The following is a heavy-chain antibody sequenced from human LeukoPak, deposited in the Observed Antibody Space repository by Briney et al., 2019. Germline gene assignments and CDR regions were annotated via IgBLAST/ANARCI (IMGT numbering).Heavy chain of an antibody. Sequence: WASVKVSCKASGYNFTGYYLHWVRQALGQGLEWMGWINPNSGGTRYAQKFQGRVTMTRDTSISTAYMELSRLRSDDTALYYCAKQQLAQYYYYYGMDVWGQGTTVTVSS. CDR3: AKQQLAQYYYYYGMDV. J-gene: IGHJ6*02. CDR2: INPNSGGT. D-gene: IGHD6-13*01. V-gene: IGHV1-2*02. CDR1: GYNFTGYY.